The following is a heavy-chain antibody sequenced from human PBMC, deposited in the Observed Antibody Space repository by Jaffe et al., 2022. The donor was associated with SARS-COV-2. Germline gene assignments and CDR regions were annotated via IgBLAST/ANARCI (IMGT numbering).Heavy chain of an antibody. CDR1: GFTFRGYY. J-gene: IGHJ4*02. Sequence: QVQLVESGGGLVKPGGSLRLSCAASGFTFRGYYMSWIRQAPGKGLEWISYISGGGSATKYVDSVKGRFTISRDNTKNSLYLQMNSLRAEDTALYYCARSYDSNGYYYVPHDYWGQGTLVTVSS. D-gene: IGHD3-22*01. CDR2: ISGGGSAT. V-gene: IGHV3-11*01. CDR3: ARSYDSNGYYYVPHDY.